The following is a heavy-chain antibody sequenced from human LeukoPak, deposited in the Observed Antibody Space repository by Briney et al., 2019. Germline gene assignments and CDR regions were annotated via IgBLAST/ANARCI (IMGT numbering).Heavy chain of an antibody. D-gene: IGHD2-2*01. CDR1: GGSISSYY. J-gene: IGHJ4*02. CDR3: ARRLGGTSTRVDN. V-gene: IGHV4-59*08. CDR2: IHYSGST. Sequence: SETLSLTCTVSGGSISSYYWSWIGQPPGKGLEWMGSIHYSGSTTYNPSLKSRVNISVDTSKTQSSPKLSSVPSADTAVYYSARRLGGTSTRVDNCGEGALVTASS.